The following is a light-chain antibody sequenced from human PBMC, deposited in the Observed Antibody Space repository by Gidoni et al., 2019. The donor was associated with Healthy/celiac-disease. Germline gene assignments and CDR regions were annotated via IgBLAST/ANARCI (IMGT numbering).Light chain of an antibody. Sequence: SSVLTQDPAVSVALGQTVRITCQGDSLRSYYASWYQQKPGQAPVLVIYGKNNRPSGIPDRFSGSSSGNTASLTITGAQAEDEADYYCNSRDSSGNRWVFGGGTKLTVL. J-gene: IGLJ3*02. CDR3: NSRDSSGNRWV. CDR1: SLRSYY. V-gene: IGLV3-19*01. CDR2: GKN.